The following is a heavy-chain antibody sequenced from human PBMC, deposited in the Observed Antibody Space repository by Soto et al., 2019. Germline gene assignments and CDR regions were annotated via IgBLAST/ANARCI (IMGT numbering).Heavy chain of an antibody. CDR1: GFTFSSYS. D-gene: IGHD5-18*01. J-gene: IGHJ6*02. CDR2: ISSSSSYI. CDR3: ARDTAISPPGKYYYYYYGMDV. V-gene: IGHV3-21*01. Sequence: GGSLRLSCAASGFTFSSYSMNWVRQAPGKGLEWVSSISSSSSYIYYADSVKGRFTISRDNAKNSLYLQMNSLRAEDTAVYYCARDTAISPPGKYYYYYYGMDVWGQGTTVTVSS.